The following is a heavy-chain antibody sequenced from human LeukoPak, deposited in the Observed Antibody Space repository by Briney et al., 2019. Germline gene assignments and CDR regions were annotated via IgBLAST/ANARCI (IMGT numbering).Heavy chain of an antibody. J-gene: IGHJ4*02. CDR1: GFTFSSYA. Sequence: GGSLRLSCAASGFTFSSYAMSWVRQAPGKGLEWVSAIRGSGGSTYYADSVKGRFTISRDNSKNTLYLQMNSLRAEDTAVYYCAKDPGQYFDWLHPLDYWGQGTLVTVSS. V-gene: IGHV3-23*01. CDR2: IRGSGGST. D-gene: IGHD3-9*01. CDR3: AKDPGQYFDWLHPLDY.